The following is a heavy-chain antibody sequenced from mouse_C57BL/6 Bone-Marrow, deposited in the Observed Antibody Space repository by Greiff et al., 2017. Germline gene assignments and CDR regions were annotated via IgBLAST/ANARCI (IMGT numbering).Heavy chain of an antibody. CDR1: GYSFTSYY. J-gene: IGHJ4*01. CDR2: IYPGSGNT. V-gene: IGHV1-66*01. Sequence: VQLQQSGPELVKPGASVKISCKASGYSFTSYYIHWVKQRPGQGLEWIGWIYPGSGNTKYNEKFKGKATLTADTSSSTAYMQLSSLPSEDSAVYYCASHYYGSISYYAMDYWGQGTSVTVSS. CDR3: ASHYYGSISYYAMDY. D-gene: IGHD1-1*01.